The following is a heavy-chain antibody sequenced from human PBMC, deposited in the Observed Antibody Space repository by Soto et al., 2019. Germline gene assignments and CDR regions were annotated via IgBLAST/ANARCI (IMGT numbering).Heavy chain of an antibody. D-gene: IGHD3-10*01. CDR1: GDSVSSNSAA. Sequence: SQTLLLTCAISGDSVSSNSAAWNWIRQSPSRGLEWLGRTYYRSKWYNDYAVSVKSRITINPDTSKNQFSLQLNSVTPEDTAVYYCARDLVTMVRGAPPQGFDPWGQGTLVTVSS. CDR3: ARDLVTMVRGAPPQGFDP. CDR2: TYYRSKWYN. J-gene: IGHJ5*02. V-gene: IGHV6-1*01.